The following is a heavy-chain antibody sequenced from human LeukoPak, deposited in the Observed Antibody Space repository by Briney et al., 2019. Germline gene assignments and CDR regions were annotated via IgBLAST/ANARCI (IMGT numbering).Heavy chain of an antibody. J-gene: IGHJ6*02. CDR2: IYSGGST. V-gene: IGHV3-66*01. D-gene: IGHD4-17*01. CDR1: GFTVSSNY. CDR3: AGTDYGDYSTGYYGMEV. Sequence: GGSLRLSCAASGFTVSSNYMSWVRQAPGKGLEWVSVIYSGGSTYYADSVKGRFTISRDNSKNTLYLQMNSLRAEDTAVYYCAGTDYGDYSTGYYGMEVWGQGTTVTVSS.